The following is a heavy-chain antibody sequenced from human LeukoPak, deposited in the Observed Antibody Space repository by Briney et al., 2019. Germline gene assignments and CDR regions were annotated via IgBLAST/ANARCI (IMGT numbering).Heavy chain of an antibody. D-gene: IGHD2-2*01. V-gene: IGHV1-69*13. J-gene: IGHJ4*02. CDR2: IIPIFGTA. Sequence: ASVKVSCKASGGTFSSYAISWVRQAPGQGLEWMGGIIPIFGTANYAQKFQGRVTITADESTSTAYMELSSLRSEDTAVYYCAPECSSTSCSLDWGQGTLVTVSS. CDR3: APECSSTSCSLD. CDR1: GGTFSSYA.